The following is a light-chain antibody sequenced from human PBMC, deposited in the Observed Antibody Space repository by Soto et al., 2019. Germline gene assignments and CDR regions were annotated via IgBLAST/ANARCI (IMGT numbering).Light chain of an antibody. J-gene: IGKJ1*01. CDR1: QSITGW. V-gene: IGKV1-5*03. Sequence: DIHMTQSPSTLSASVGDRVTITCRASQSITGWLAWFQQKPGKAPKLLISKASSLQSGVPSRFSGSGSGTDFTLTISSLQPDDFATYYCQQYNSYSETFGQGTKVDIK. CDR2: KAS. CDR3: QQYNSYSET.